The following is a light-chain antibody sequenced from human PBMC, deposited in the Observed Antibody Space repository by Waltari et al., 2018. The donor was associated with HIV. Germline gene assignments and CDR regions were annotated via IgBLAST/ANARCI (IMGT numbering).Light chain of an antibody. V-gene: IGKV4-1*01. CDR1: QSVLYSSNNKNH. CDR2: WAS. CDR3: QQYYSTPDT. Sequence: DIVMTQSPDSLAVSLGERATINCKSSQSVLYSSNNKNHLAWYQQKPGQPPKLLIYWASTRESGVPDRFSGSGSGTDFTLTISSLQAEDVAVYYCQQYYSTPDTFGQGTKLEI. J-gene: IGKJ2*01.